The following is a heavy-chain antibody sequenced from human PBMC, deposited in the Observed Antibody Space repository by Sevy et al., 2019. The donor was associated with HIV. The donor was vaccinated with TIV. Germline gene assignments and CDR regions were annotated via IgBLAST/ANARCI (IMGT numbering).Heavy chain of an antibody. D-gene: IGHD6-13*01. Sequence: SETLSLTCAVYGGSFSGYYWSWIRQPPGKGLEWIGEINHSGSTNYNPSLKSRVTISVDTSKNQFSLKLSSVTAADTAVYYCARGQWYAYSSVPRVELDYWGQGTLVTVSS. V-gene: IGHV4-34*01. CDR3: ARGQWYAYSSVPRVELDY. CDR2: INHSGST. J-gene: IGHJ4*02. CDR1: GGSFSGYY.